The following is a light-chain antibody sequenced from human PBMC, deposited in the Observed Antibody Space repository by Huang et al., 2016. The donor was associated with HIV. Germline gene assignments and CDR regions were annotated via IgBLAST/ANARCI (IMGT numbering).Light chain of an antibody. J-gene: IGKJ1*01. CDR2: LGS. CDR1: QSLLYSSGNNY. Sequence: DIVMTQSPLSLPVTPGEPASISCTSSQSLLYSSGNNYVEWYLQKPGQSPQLLIYLGSNRASGVPDSVSGSGSGTDFTLKISRVEAEDVGVYYCMQALQTPWTFGQGTKVEIK. V-gene: IGKV2-28*01. CDR3: MQALQTPWT.